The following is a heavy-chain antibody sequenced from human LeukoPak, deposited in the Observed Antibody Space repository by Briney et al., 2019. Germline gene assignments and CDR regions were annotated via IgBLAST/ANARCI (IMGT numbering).Heavy chain of an antibody. V-gene: IGHV4-59*10. J-gene: IGHJ6*03. CDR3: ARASSSWYASYYYYYYMDV. D-gene: IGHD6-13*01. CDR2: IYTSGST. CDR1: GGSFSGYY. Sequence: SETLSLTCAVYGGSFSGYYWSWIRQPAGKGLEWIGRIYTSGSTNYNPSLKSRVTISVDTSKNQFSLKLSSVTAADTAVYYCARASSSWYASYYYYYYMDVWGKGTTVTVSS.